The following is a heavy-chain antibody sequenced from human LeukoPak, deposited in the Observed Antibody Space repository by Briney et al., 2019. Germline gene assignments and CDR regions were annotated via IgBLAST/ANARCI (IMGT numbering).Heavy chain of an antibody. Sequence: GASVKVSCKVSGYTLTELSMHWVRQAPGKGLEWMGGFDPEDGETIYAQKFQGRVTITEDTSTDTAYMELSSLRSEDTAVYYCATLTMIVPNWGQGTLVTVSS. CDR2: FDPEDGET. CDR3: ATLTMIVPN. CDR1: GYTLTELS. J-gene: IGHJ4*02. D-gene: IGHD3-22*01. V-gene: IGHV1-24*01.